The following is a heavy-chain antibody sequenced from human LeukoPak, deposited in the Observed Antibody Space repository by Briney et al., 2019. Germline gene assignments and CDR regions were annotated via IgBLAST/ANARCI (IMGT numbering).Heavy chain of an antibody. D-gene: IGHD2-15*01. CDR1: GYSISSGYY. CDR2: IYDSGST. V-gene: IGHV4-38-2*02. J-gene: IGHJ5*02. CDR3: ARWVAVRFDP. Sequence: SETLSLTCTVSGYSISSGYYWGWIRPPPGKGLEWIGSIYDSGSTYYKPSLKRGVTIAVDTSKNQFSLKLSSVTAADTAVYYCARWVAVRFDPWGQGTLVTVSS.